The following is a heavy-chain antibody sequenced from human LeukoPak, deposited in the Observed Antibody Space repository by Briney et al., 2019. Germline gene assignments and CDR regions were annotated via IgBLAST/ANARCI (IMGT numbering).Heavy chain of an antibody. J-gene: IGHJ6*02. CDR3: ARDHLVGSSSFYYYYGMDV. CDR2: IYYSGST. V-gene: IGHV4-59*12. CDR1: GGSISSYY. Sequence: ASETLSLTCTVSGGSISSYYWSWIRQPPGKGLEWIGYIYYSGSTNYNPSLKSRVTISVDTSKNQFSLKLSSVTAADTAVYYCARDHLVGSSSFYYYYGMDVWGQGTTVTVSS. D-gene: IGHD6-13*01.